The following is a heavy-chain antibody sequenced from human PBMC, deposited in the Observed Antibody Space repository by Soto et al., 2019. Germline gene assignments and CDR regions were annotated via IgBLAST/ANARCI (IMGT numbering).Heavy chain of an antibody. J-gene: IGHJ4*02. CDR2: IIPILGIA. D-gene: IGHD4-17*01. CDR1: GGTFSSYT. V-gene: IGHV1-69*08. Sequence: QVQLVQSGAEVKKPGSSVKVSCKASGGTFSSYTISWVRQAPGQGLEWMGRIIPILGIANYAQKFQGRVTITADKSTSTAYMELSSLRSEDTAVYSCAREESTYGDYERWGQGTLVTVSS. CDR3: AREESTYGDYER.